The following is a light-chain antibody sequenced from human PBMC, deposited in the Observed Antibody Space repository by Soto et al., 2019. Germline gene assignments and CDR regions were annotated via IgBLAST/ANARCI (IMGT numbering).Light chain of an antibody. J-gene: IGLJ2*01. Sequence: QSALTQPASVSGCPGQSITISCTGTSSNVGSYDLVSWYQQHPGEAAKLMIYEGTKRPSGVPNRFSGSKSANTASLTISGLQPEVGADYYCCSYAEGDTMIFGGGTKVTVL. CDR1: SSNVGSYDL. CDR3: CSYAEGDTMI. CDR2: EGT. V-gene: IGLV2-23*01.